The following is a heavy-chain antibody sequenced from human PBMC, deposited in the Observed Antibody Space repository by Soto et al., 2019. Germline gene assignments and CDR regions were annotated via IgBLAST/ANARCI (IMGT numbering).Heavy chain of an antibody. CDR2: INGGHGNT. CDR1: GYSFSTYA. Sequence: QVQLVQSGAEVKKPGASVKVSCKASGYSFSTYAVHWVRQAPGQRLEWMGWINGGHGNTKYSQKFQGRVTITRDTVASTAYMELSSLRSEDTAVYFCARGGYDYCMVVDYWGQGTLVTVSS. CDR3: ARGGYDYCMVVDY. D-gene: IGHD5-12*01. V-gene: IGHV1-3*01. J-gene: IGHJ4*02.